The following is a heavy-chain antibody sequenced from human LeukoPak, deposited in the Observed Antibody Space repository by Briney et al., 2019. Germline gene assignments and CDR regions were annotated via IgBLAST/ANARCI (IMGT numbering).Heavy chain of an antibody. CDR2: IKSKTDGGTT. CDR3: TTEVSRYGWYDYILRPY. D-gene: IGHD6-19*01. J-gene: IGHJ4*02. Sequence: PGGSLRLSCAASGFTFSNAWMSWVRQAPGKGLEWVGRIKSKTDGGTTDYAAPVKGRFTISRDDSKNTLYLQMNSLKTEDTAVYYCTTEVSRYGWYDYILRPYWGQGTLVTVSS. V-gene: IGHV3-15*01. CDR1: GFTFSNAW.